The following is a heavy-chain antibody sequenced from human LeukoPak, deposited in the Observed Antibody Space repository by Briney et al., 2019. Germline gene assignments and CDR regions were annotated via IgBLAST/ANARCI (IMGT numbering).Heavy chain of an antibody. V-gene: IGHV1-69*08. CDR1: GGTFISYS. CDR3: ARDPRGGSYYFDN. J-gene: IGHJ4*02. D-gene: IGHD1-26*01. CDR2: IISVRDTA. Sequence: SVKVSCKVSGGTFISYSLSWVRQAPGQGLEWMGRIISVRDTANYAQKFQGRVTITLGQSTSTTYMTLSGLRSEDSAMYYCARDPRGGSYYFDNWGQGTLVTVSS.